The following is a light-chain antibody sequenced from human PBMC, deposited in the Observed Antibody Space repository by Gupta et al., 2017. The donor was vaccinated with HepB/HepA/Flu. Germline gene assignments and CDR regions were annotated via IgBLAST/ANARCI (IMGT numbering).Light chain of an antibody. J-gene: IGLJ1*01. CDR2: RNN. CDR1: SSNIGSNY. Sequence: QSVLTQPPSASGTPGQRVTIPCSGSSSNIGSNYVYWYQQLPGTAPKLLIYRNNQRPSGVPDRFSGSKSGTSASLAISGLRSEEEADYYCAAWDDSLSGYVFGTGTKVTVL. CDR3: AAWDDSLSGYV. V-gene: IGLV1-47*01.